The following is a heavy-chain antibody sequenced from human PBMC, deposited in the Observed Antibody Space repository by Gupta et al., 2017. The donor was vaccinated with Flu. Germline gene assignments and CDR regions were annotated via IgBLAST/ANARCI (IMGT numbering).Heavy chain of an antibody. CDR3: TTGARTTSTQAEDY. CDR2: IKNKAAGGTA. CDR1: GFSFSNSW. D-gene: IGHD4-17*01. Sequence: EVQLVESGGGLVKPGGSLRLSCAASGFSFSNSWLSWFRQAPGKGPESIGRIKNKAAGGTADYAAPVKGRFTISRDDSKNTLYLQMKRLKIEETAVYYCTTGARTTSTQAEDYGGQGTLVTVSS. V-gene: IGHV3-15*01. J-gene: IGHJ4*02.